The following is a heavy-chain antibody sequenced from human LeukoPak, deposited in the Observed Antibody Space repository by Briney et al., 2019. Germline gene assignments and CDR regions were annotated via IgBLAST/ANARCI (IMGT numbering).Heavy chain of an antibody. Sequence: ASVKVSCKTSGYTFTSYDINWVRQATGQGLEWMGWMNPNSGNTGYAQKFQGRVTMTKNTSISTAYMELSSLISEDTAVYYCARALSWTTESYYYMDVWGKGTTVTVSS. J-gene: IGHJ6*03. CDR3: ARALSWTTESYYYMDV. D-gene: IGHD3/OR15-3a*01. V-gene: IGHV1-8*01. CDR1: GYTFTSYD. CDR2: MNPNSGNT.